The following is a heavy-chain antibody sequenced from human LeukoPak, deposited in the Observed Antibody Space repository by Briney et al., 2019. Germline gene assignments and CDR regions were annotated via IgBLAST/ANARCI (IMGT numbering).Heavy chain of an antibody. CDR1: GFTFSSYA. D-gene: IGHD3-22*01. Sequence: GGSLRLSRAASGFTFSSYAMSWVRQAPGKGLEWVSAISGSGGSTYYADSVKGRFTISRDNSKNTLYLQMNSLRAEDTAVYYCAKDMHYYDSSGYSRDYWGQGTLVTVSS. J-gene: IGHJ4*02. CDR2: ISGSGGST. V-gene: IGHV3-23*01. CDR3: AKDMHYYDSSGYSRDY.